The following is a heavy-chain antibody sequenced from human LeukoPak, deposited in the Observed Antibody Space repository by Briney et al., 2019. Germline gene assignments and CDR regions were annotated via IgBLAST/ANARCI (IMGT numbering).Heavy chain of an antibody. V-gene: IGHV4-59*01. D-gene: IGHD3-22*01. CDR1: SGSMSSFY. Sequence: PSETLSLTCTVSSGSMSSFYWSWIRQPPGKGLEWIGYVYYSGSTKYNPSLKSRVTISVDTSKSQFPLRLSSVTAADTAVYYCARDKPSSGYHHDYWGQGTLVTVSS. CDR2: VYYSGST. J-gene: IGHJ4*02. CDR3: ARDKPSSGYHHDY.